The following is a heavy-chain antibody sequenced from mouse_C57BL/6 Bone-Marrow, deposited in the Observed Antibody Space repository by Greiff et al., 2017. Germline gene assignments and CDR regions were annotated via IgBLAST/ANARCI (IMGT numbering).Heavy chain of an antibody. CDR3: ARSGPLGRSFDY. V-gene: IGHV1-55*01. Sequence: QVQLQQPGAELVKPGASVKMSFKASGYTFTSYWITWVKQRPGQGLEWIGDIYPTSGRTNYNEKFKSKAILTVDPSSNTAYMQLSSLTSEDSAVFYCARSGPLGRSFDYWGQGTTLTVSS. D-gene: IGHD4-1*01. J-gene: IGHJ2*01. CDR2: IYPTSGRT. CDR1: GYTFTSYW.